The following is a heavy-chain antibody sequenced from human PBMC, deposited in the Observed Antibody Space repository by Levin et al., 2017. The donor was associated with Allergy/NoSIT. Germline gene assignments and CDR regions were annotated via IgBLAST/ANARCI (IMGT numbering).Heavy chain of an antibody. CDR3: ASRTYRD. Sequence: SQTLSLTCAVSGGSIRSSTYYWGWIRQPPGKGLVWIGSIYHSGSTYYNPSLKSRISISVDTSKNQFSLRVNSVTAADTAVYYCASRTYRDWGQGILVTVSS. CDR2: IYHSGST. V-gene: IGHV4-39*01. D-gene: IGHD3-16*02. CDR1: GGSIRSSTYY. J-gene: IGHJ4*02.